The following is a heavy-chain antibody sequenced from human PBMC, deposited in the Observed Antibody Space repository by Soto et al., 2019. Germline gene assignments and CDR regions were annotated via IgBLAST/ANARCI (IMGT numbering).Heavy chain of an antibody. V-gene: IGHV4-59*01. CDR1: GGSITSYY. D-gene: IGHD5-18*01. Sequence: KPSETLSLTCTVSGGSITSYYWSWIRQPPGKGLEWIGYIYYSGSTNYNPSLKSRVTISVDTSKNQFPLKLSSVTAADAAVYYCARVQLWASYYYGMGVWGQGTTVTVSS. J-gene: IGHJ6*02. CDR3: ARVQLWASYYYGMGV. CDR2: IYYSGST.